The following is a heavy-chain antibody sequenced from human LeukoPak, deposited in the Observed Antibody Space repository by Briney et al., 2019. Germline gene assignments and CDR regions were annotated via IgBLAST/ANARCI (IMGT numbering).Heavy chain of an antibody. V-gene: IGHV3-23*01. D-gene: IGHD3-22*01. CDR3: AIMHPYYDGNGYWVQ. CDR1: GFTFSSYA. Sequence: PGGSLRLSCVVSGFTFSSYAMSWVRQAPGKGLEWVSGINTSGGSTAYADSVKGRFTISRDNPRNTLYMQMNSLRAEDTALYYCAIMHPYYDGNGYWVQWGQGTLVTVSS. CDR2: INTSGGST. J-gene: IGHJ4*02.